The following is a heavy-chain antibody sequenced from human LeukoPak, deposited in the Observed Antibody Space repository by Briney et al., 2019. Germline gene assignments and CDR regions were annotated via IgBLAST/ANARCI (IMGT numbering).Heavy chain of an antibody. V-gene: IGHV4-39*01. J-gene: IGHJ3*02. CDR1: GGSISSSSYY. Sequence: SETLSLTCTVSGGSISSSSYYWSWIRQPPGKGLGWIGNIYSSGSTYYNPSLKSRVTISVDTSKNQFSLKLTSVTAADTAVYYCARLLLWFGELFPDAFDIWGQGTMVTVSS. D-gene: IGHD3-10*01. CDR3: ARLLLWFGELFPDAFDI. CDR2: IYSSGST.